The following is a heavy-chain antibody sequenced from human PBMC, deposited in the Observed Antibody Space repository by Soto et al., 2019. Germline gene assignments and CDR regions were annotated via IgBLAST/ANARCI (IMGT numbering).Heavy chain of an antibody. V-gene: IGHV3-23*01. J-gene: IGHJ3*02. Sequence: GGSLRLSCAASGFTFSNYAMSWVRQAPGKGLEWVSGIGSSGGTTHLADSVKGRFTISRDNSKNTLYLQMNSLRVEDTAVYYCRKDPNGDYIGAFDIWGQGTMVTVS. CDR1: GFTFSNYA. CDR2: IGSSGGTT. D-gene: IGHD4-17*01. CDR3: RKDPNGDYIGAFDI.